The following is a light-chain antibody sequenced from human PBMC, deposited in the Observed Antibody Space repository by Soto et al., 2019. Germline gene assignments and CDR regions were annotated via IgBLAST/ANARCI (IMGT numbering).Light chain of an antibody. Sequence: EIVVTQSPGTLSLSPGGRATLSSRASQSVTSNYLAWYQQKPCQAPRLLVYGASSRATGISDRFSGSGSGTEFTLTISSLQPDDFAVYYCQQYGSSGTFGQGTKVDIK. CDR1: QSVTSNY. V-gene: IGKV3-20*01. J-gene: IGKJ1*01. CDR3: QQYGSSGT. CDR2: GAS.